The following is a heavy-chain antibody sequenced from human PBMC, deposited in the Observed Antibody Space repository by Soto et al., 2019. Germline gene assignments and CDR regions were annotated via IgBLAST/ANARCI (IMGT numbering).Heavy chain of an antibody. Sequence: SVKVSCKASGGTFSSYTISWVRQAPGQGLEWMGRIIPILGIANYAQKFRGRVTITADKSTSTAYMELSSLRSEDTAVYYCARDEAYGDSAAFIDYWGQGTLVTVSS. CDR3: ARDEAYGDSAAFIDY. CDR2: IIPILGIA. V-gene: IGHV1-69*04. J-gene: IGHJ4*02. D-gene: IGHD4-17*01. CDR1: GGTFSSYT.